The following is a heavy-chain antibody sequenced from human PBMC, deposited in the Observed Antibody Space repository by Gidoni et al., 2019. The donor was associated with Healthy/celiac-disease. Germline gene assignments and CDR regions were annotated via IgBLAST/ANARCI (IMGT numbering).Heavy chain of an antibody. J-gene: IGHJ3*02. V-gene: IGHV1-18*01. Sequence: QVQLVQSGAEVKKPGASVKVSCKASGYTFTSYGISWVRQAPGQGLEWMGWISAYNGTTNYAQKLQGRVTMTTDTSTSTADMDLRSLRSDDTAVYYCARVGDYGDRKNRFRAFDIWGKGTMVTVSS. CDR1: GYTFTSYG. CDR2: ISAYNGTT. CDR3: ARVGDYGDRKNRFRAFDI. D-gene: IGHD4-17*01.